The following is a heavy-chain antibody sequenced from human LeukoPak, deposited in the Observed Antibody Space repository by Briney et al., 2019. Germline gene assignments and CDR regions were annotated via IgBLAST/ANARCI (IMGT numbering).Heavy chain of an antibody. J-gene: IGHJ6*02. CDR1: GFTFSSYA. D-gene: IGHD5-24*01. CDR2: ISYDGSNK. Sequence: GGSLRLSCAASGFTFSSYAMHWVRQAPGKGLEWVAVISYDGSNKYYADSVKGRFTISRDNSKNTLYLQMNSLRAEDTAVYYCARDRHLQLPSGGMDVWGQGTTVTVSS. CDR3: ARDRHLQLPSGGMDV. V-gene: IGHV3-30-3*01.